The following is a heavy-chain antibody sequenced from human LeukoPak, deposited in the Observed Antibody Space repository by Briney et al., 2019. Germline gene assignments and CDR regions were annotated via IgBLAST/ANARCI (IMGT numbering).Heavy chain of an antibody. CDR2: IRYDGSNK. V-gene: IGHV3-30*02. Sequence: GGPLRLSCAASGFTFSSYGMHWVRQAPGKGLEWVAFIRYDGSNKYYADSVKGRFTISRDNSKNTLYLQMNSLRAEDTAVYYCARETSDYYDSSGYYFAFDYWGQGSLVTVSS. CDR1: GFTFSSYG. CDR3: ARETSDYYDSSGYYFAFDY. D-gene: IGHD3-22*01. J-gene: IGHJ4*02.